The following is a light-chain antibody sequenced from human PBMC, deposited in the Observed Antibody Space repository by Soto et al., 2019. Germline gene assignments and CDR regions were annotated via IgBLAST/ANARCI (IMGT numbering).Light chain of an antibody. Sequence: EIVMTQSPATLSVSPGERATLSCRASQRVSSNLAWYQQKPGQAPRLLIYGASTRATGIPARFSGSGSETEFTLTISSLQPDDFATYYCQQYNSYPYTFGQGTKLEIK. CDR3: QQYNSYPYT. J-gene: IGKJ2*01. CDR2: GAS. CDR1: QRVSSN. V-gene: IGKV3-15*01.